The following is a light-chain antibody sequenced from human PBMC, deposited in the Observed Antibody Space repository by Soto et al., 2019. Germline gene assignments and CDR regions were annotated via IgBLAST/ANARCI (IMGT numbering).Light chain of an antibody. V-gene: IGKV3-11*01. CDR2: DAS. J-gene: IGKJ1*01. CDR1: QSVSSY. CDR3: QQYGSSPWT. Sequence: EIRLTKSPSTLSLSTGERATLSCRASQSVSSYLAWYQQKPGQAPKLLIYDASSWPTGIPARFSGSGSGTDFTLTISSLEPEDFATYYCQQYGSSPWTFGQGTKVDIK.